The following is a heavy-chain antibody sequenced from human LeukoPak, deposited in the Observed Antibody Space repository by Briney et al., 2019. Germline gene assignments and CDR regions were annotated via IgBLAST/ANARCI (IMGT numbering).Heavy chain of an antibody. CDR1: AFTFSNYA. CDR3: ARARYYFDY. J-gene: IGHJ4*02. V-gene: IGHV3-30-3*01. D-gene: IGHD3-16*02. CDR2: ISYDGNNE. Sequence: GGSLRLSCAASAFTFSNYALHWVRQAPGKGLEWVAVISYDGNNEYYADSVKGRFTISRDNSKNALYLQMNSLRTEDTAVYYCARARYYFDYWGQGTLVTVSS.